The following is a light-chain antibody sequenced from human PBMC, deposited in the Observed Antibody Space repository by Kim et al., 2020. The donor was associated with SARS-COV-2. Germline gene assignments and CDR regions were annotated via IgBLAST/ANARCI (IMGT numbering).Light chain of an antibody. CDR1: QSVSSY. CDR2: DAS. V-gene: IGKV3-11*01. CDR3: QQRNNWAT. Sequence: LSLSPGERATLSGTASQSVSSYVAWYQYKPGQAPRLLIYDASKRATGIPDRFSGSGFGADFTLTISSLQPEDFAVYYCQQRNNWATFGQGTKLEI. J-gene: IGKJ2*01.